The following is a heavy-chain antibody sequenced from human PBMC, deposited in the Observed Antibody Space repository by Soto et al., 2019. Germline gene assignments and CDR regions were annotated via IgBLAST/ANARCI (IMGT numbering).Heavy chain of an antibody. CDR1: GGSFSGYY. CDR3: AREKGYDYIWGSYRPAPFDY. D-gene: IGHD3-16*02. V-gene: IGHV4-34*01. CDR2: INHSGST. Sequence: PSETLSLTCAVYGGSFSGYYWSWIRQPPGKGLEWIGEINHSGSTNYNPSLKSRVTISVDTSKNQFSLKLSSVTAADTAVYYCAREKGYDYIWGSYRPAPFDYWGQGTLVTVSS. J-gene: IGHJ4*02.